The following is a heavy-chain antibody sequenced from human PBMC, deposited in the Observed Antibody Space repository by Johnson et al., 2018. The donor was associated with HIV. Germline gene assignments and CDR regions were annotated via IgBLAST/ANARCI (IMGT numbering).Heavy chain of an antibody. CDR2: IRYDGSNK. CDR1: GFTISSYG. V-gene: IGHV3-30*02. J-gene: IGHJ3*02. D-gene: IGHD2-21*02. Sequence: QVQLVESGGGVVQPGGSLRLSCAASGFTISSYGMHWVRQAPGKGLEWVAFIRYDGSNKYYADSVKGRFTISRDNSKNTLYLQMNSLRAEDTAEYYCASMVTTGGDAFDIWGQGTMVTVSS. CDR3: ASMVTTGGDAFDI.